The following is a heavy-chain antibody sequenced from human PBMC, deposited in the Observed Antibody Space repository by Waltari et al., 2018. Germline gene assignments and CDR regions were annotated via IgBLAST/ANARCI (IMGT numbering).Heavy chain of an antibody. CDR3: ARDPYPESY. V-gene: IGHV1-18*01. CDR2: YNGNT. J-gene: IGHJ4*02. D-gene: IGHD2-2*01. Sequence: YNGNTNYAQKLQGRVTMTTDTSTSTSYMELRSLRSDDTAVYYCARDPYPESYWGQGTLVTVSS.